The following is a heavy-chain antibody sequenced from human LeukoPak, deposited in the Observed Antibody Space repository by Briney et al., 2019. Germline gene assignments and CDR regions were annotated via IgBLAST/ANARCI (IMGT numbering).Heavy chain of an antibody. CDR2: ISWNSGSI. D-gene: IGHD3-22*01. Sequence: GGSLRLSCAASGFTFDDYAMHWVRQAPGKGLEWVSGISWNSGSIGYADSVKGRFTISRDNAKNSLYLQMNSLRAEDTALYYCAKPAVSYYDSSGYYFDYWGQGTLVTVSS. CDR3: AKPAVSYYDSSGYYFDY. V-gene: IGHV3-9*01. J-gene: IGHJ4*02. CDR1: GFTFDDYA.